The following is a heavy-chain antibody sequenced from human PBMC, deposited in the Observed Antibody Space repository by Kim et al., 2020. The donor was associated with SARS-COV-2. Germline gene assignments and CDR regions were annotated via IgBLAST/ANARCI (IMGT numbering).Heavy chain of an antibody. CDR2: INWSGSST. J-gene: IGHJ4*02. CDR1: GFTFNGYA. Sequence: GGSLRLSCAASGFTFNGYAMNWVRQAPGKGLEWVSVINWSGSSTYYADSVKGRFTISRDNAKNSLYLQMNSLRAEDTAVYYCAKDTSSDSSGGGDYWGQGTLVTVSS. V-gene: IGHV3-9*01. CDR3: AKDTSSDSSGGGDY. D-gene: IGHD3-22*01.